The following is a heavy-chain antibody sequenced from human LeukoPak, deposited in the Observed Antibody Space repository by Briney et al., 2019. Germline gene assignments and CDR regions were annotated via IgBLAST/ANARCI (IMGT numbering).Heavy chain of an antibody. D-gene: IGHD3-10*01. V-gene: IGHV4-59*01. CDR3: ARAVRDRGVILPWFDP. CDR1: GGSISSSY. CDR2: IYYSGST. J-gene: IGHJ5*02. Sequence: SETLSLTCTVSGGSISSSYWSWIRQPPGKGLEWIGSIYYSGSTNYNPSLKSRVTISVDTSKNQFSLKLSSVIAADTAVYYCARAVRDRGVILPWFDPWGQGTLVTVSS.